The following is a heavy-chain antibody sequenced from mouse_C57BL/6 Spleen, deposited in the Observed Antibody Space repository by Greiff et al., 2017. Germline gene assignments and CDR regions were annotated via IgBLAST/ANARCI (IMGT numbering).Heavy chain of an antibody. V-gene: IGHV1-75*01. CDR1: GYTFTDYY. CDR3: ARSYYSNFYYYAMDY. Sequence: VQGVESGPELVKPGASVKISCKASGYTFTDYYINWVKQRPGQGLEWIGWIFPGSGSTYYNEKFKGKATLTVDKSSSTAYMLLSSLTSEDSAVYFCARSYYSNFYYYAMDYWGQGTSVTVSS. CDR2: IFPGSGST. J-gene: IGHJ4*01. D-gene: IGHD2-5*01.